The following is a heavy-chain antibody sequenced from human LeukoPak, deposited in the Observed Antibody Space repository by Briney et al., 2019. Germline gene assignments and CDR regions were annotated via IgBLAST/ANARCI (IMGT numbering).Heavy chain of an antibody. CDR3: ARGQKVLSGTYYHYMDV. CDR2: IGSSGSPI. V-gene: IGHV3-11*01. J-gene: IGHJ6*03. CDR1: GFTFNDYY. D-gene: IGHD1-7*01. Sequence: GGSLRLSCAASGFTFNDYYMSWIRQAPGKGLEWVSYIGSSGSPIYYADSVKGRFTISRDSGKNSLYLQMNSLRAEDTAVYYCARGQKVLSGTYYHYMDVWGKGTTVIVS.